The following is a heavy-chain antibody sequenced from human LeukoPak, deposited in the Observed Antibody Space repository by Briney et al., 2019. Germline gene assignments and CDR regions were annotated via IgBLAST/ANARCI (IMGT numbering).Heavy chain of an antibody. D-gene: IGHD6-19*01. Sequence: GGSLRLSCAASGFTFSSYGMHWVRQAPGKGLEWVAFIRYDGSNKYYADSVRGRFTISRDNSKNTLYLQMNSLRAEDTAVYYYAKDLSGWRDYWGQGTLVTVSS. V-gene: IGHV3-30*02. CDR2: IRYDGSNK. CDR1: GFTFSSYG. J-gene: IGHJ4*02. CDR3: AKDLSGWRDY.